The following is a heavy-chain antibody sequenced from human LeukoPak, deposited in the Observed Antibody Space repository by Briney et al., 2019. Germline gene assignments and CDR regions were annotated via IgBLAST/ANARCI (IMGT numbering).Heavy chain of an antibody. CDR3: AGGPTIFGVVITPGGAFDI. Sequence: SVKVSCKASGGTFSSYAISWVRQAPGEGLEWMGGIIPIFGTANYAQKFQGRVTITADESTSTAYMELSSLRSEDTAVYYCAGGPTIFGVVITPGGAFDIWGQGTMVTVSS. CDR2: IIPIFGTA. J-gene: IGHJ3*02. V-gene: IGHV1-69*13. D-gene: IGHD3-3*01. CDR1: GGTFSSYA.